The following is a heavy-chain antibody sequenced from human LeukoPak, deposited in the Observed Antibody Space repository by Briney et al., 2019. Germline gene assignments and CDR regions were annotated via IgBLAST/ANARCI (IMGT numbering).Heavy chain of an antibody. Sequence: ASVKVSCEASGYTFTSYDINWVRQATGQGLEWMGWMNPNSGNTGYAQKFQGRVTITRNTSISTAYMELSSLRSEDTAVYYCARGITYYGSGSYPLWGQGTLVTVSS. CDR1: GYTFTSYD. J-gene: IGHJ4*02. CDR2: MNPNSGNT. D-gene: IGHD3-10*01. V-gene: IGHV1-8*03. CDR3: ARGITYYGSGSYPL.